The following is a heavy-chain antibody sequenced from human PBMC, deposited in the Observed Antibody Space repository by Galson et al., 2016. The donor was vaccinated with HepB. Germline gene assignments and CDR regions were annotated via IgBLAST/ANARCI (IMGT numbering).Heavy chain of an antibody. CDR2: LSHGGVT. D-gene: IGHD3-9*01. Sequence: LSLTCAVSGASITSGGYYWTWIRQPPGAGLEWIGYLSHGGVTHYNSSPKSRVSISGDRSKNQFSVSLNSVTAADTAVYFCAGLPTYYDISKGFTDYLGPGTLVTVSS. CDR3: AGLPTYYDISKGFTDY. J-gene: IGHJ4*02. V-gene: IGHV4-30-2*01. CDR1: GASITSGGYY.